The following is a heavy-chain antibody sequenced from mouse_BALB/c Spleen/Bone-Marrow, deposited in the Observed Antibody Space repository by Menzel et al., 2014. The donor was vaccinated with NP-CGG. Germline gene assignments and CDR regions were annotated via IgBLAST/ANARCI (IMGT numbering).Heavy chain of an antibody. CDR1: GYTFTSYW. J-gene: IGHJ2*01. D-gene: IGHD3-1*01. CDR3: TTLARNYFDY. CDR2: IYPGNSDT. Sequence: VHVKQSGTVLARPGASAKMSCKASGYTFTSYWMHWVKQRPGQGLEWIGTIYPGNSDTTYNQKFKGKAKLTAVTSTSTAYMELSSLTNEDSAVYYCTTLARNYFDYWGQGTTLTVSS. V-gene: IGHV1-5*01.